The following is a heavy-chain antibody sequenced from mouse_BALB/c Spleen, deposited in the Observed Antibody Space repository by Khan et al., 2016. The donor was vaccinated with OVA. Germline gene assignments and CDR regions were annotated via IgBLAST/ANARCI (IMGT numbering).Heavy chain of an antibody. CDR3: ARAPLAYYAMDY. D-gene: IGHD6-1*01. CDR2: INTYTGEP. J-gene: IGHJ4*01. V-gene: IGHV9-3-1*01. Sequence: QIQLVQSGPELRKPGETVKISCKASGYTFTNYGMNWVKQAPGKGLKWMGWINTYTGEPTYADAFKGRFAFSLETSASTAYLQINNRKNEDTDTYFCARAPLAYYAMDYWGQGTSVTVSS. CDR1: GYTFTNYG.